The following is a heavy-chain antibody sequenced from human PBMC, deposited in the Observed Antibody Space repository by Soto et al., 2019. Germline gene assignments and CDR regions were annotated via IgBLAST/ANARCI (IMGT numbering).Heavy chain of an antibody. CDR3: ARQRGPTYYYDSSGYYLRSNWFDS. CDR1: GYSFTSYW. Sequence: HGESLKISCKGSGYSFTSYWISWVRQMPGKGLEWMGRIDPSDSYTNYSPSFQGHVTISADKSISTAYLQWSSLKASDTAMYYCARQRGPTYYYDSSGYYLRSNWFDSSGKGTLVTVSS. D-gene: IGHD3-22*01. J-gene: IGHJ5*01. CDR2: IDPSDSYT. V-gene: IGHV5-10-1*01.